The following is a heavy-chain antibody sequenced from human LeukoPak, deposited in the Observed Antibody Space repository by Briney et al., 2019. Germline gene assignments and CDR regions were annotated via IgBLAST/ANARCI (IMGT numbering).Heavy chain of an antibody. CDR3: ARGGPGRSLTIVPERTKYYMDV. CDR1: GFTVSSNY. CDR2: LYAGGST. J-gene: IGHJ6*03. Sequence: GGSLRLSCAASGFTVSSNYMSWVRQAPGKGLEWVSVLYAGGSTYYADSVKGRFTISRDNSKNTLYLQINSLRAEDTAMYYCARGGPGRSLTIVPERTKYYMDVWGKGATVTVSS. D-gene: IGHD1-26*01. V-gene: IGHV3-66*01.